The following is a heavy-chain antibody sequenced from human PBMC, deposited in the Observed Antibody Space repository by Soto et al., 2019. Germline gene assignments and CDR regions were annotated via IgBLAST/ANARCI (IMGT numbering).Heavy chain of an antibody. Sequence: DVQLLESGGGLVQPGGSLRLSCAASGFTFSSYGMNWVRQAPGKGPEWVSSISASAGRTYYADSVKGRFTISRDNSKNTIYLHMNSLRAEDTAVYYCAKKRVSECFGGTCYSFDDWGQGTLVTVSS. CDR3: AKKRVSECFGGTCYSFDD. CDR2: ISASAGRT. D-gene: IGHD2-15*01. CDR1: GFTFSSYG. J-gene: IGHJ4*02. V-gene: IGHV3-23*01.